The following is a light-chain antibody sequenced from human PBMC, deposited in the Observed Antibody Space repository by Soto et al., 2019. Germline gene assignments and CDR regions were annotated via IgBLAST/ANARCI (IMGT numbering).Light chain of an antibody. J-gene: IGKJ1*01. CDR1: QSVSSN. CDR2: GAS. CDR3: QQYNNWPQT. Sequence: IVMTQSPATLSVTPWERVTLSCRASQSVSSNLAWYQQKPGQAPRLLIYGASTRATGIPARFSGSGSGTEFTLTISSLQSEDFAVYYCQQYNNWPQTFGQATKVDIK. V-gene: IGKV3-15*01.